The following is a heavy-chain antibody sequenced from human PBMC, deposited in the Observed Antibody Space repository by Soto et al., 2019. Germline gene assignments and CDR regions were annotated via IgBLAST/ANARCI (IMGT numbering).Heavy chain of an antibody. V-gene: IGHV3-23*01. CDR3: AKRNPSYCGGDCYADAFDI. CDR2: ISGSGGST. D-gene: IGHD2-21*02. J-gene: IGHJ3*02. Sequence: SLRLSCAASGFTFSSYAMSWVRQAPGKGLEWVSAISGSGGSTYYADSVKGRFTISRDNSKNTLYLQMNSLRAEDTAVYYCAKRNPSYCGGDCYADAFDIWGQGTMVTVSS. CDR1: GFTFSSYA.